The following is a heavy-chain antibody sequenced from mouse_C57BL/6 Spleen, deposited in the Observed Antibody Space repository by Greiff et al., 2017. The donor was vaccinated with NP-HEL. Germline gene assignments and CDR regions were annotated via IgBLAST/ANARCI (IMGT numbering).Heavy chain of an antibody. D-gene: IGHD1-1*01. CDR1: GYTFTSYW. CDR2: IDPSDSET. V-gene: IGHV1-52*01. CDR3: ARMDYYGSSYVYWYFDV. Sequence: VQLQQPGAELVRPGSSVKLSCKASGYTFTSYWMHWVKQRPIQGLEWIGNIDPSDSETHYNQKFKDKATLTVDKSSSTAYMQLSSLTSEDSAVYYCARMDYYGSSYVYWYFDVWGTGTTVTVSS. J-gene: IGHJ1*03.